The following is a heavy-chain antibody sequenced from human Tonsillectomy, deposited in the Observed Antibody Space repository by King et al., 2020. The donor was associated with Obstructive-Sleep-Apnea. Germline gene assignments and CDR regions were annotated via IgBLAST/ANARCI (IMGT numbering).Heavy chain of an antibody. CDR3: AKDTWSQSAGRGYYGMDV. Sequence: VQLVESGGGVVQPGRSLRLSCAASGFTFSSFGMYWVRQAPGKGLEWVALIWFDGSNKFYADSLRDRFTISRDNSKNTLYLQMNSLRAEDTAVYYCAKDTWSQSAGRGYYGMDVWGQGTTVTVSS. V-gene: IGHV3-33*06. J-gene: IGHJ6*02. CDR2: IWFDGSNK. D-gene: IGHD1-26*01. CDR1: GFTFSSFG.